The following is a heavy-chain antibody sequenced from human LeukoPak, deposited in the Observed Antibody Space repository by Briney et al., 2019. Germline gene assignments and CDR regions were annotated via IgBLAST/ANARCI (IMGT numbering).Heavy chain of an antibody. CDR2: IYPGDSDT. CDR1: GYSFTSYW. D-gene: IGHD3-10*02. J-gene: IGHJ5*02. V-gene: IGHV5-51*01. Sequence: GESLKISCKGSGYSFTSYWIGWVRQMPGKGLEWMGIIYPGDSDTRYSPSFQGQVTISADKSISTAHLQWSSLKASDTAMYYCARYVRGGDLTGDWFDPWGQGTLVTVSS. CDR3: ARYVRGGDLTGDWFDP.